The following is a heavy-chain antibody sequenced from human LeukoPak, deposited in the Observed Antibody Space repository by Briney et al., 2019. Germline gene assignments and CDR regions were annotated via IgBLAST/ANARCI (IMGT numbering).Heavy chain of an antibody. Sequence: ASVKVSCKASGGTFSSYAISWVRQAPGQGLEWMGGIIPIFGTANYAQKFQGRVTITTDESTSTVYMELSSLRSEDTAVYYCARGQGDYSNNNLYYYYMDVWGKGTTVTVSS. D-gene: IGHD4-11*01. V-gene: IGHV1-69*05. CDR2: IIPIFGTA. J-gene: IGHJ6*03. CDR3: ARGQGDYSNNNLYYYYMDV. CDR1: GGTFSSYA.